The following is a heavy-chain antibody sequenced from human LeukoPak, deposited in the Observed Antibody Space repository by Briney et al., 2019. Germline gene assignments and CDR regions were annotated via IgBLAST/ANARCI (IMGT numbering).Heavy chain of an antibody. Sequence: GGSLRLSCAASGFTFTSYAMSWVRHAPGKGLEWVSAISGSGTSTYYADSVKGRFTISRDNSKHTLYLQMNSLRAEDTAVYYCAPWPYSSGWYVPADSFVDFDFWGKGTLVTVSS. CDR3: APWPYSSGWYVPADSFVDFDF. J-gene: IGHJ4*02. CDR2: ISGSGTST. CDR1: GFTFTSYA. D-gene: IGHD6-19*01. V-gene: IGHV3-23*01.